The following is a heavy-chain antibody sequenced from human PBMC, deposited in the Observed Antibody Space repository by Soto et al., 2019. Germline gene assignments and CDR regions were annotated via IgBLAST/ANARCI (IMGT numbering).Heavy chain of an antibody. V-gene: IGHV1-18*01. CDR2: ISAYNGNT. D-gene: IGHD6-19*01. Sequence: ASVKVSCKASGYTFTSYGISWVRQAPGQELEWMGWISAYNGNTNYAQKLQGRVTMTTDASTSTAYMELRSLRSDDTAVYYCARDSSGWYHTGFDPWGQGTLVTVSS. CDR1: GYTFTSYG. CDR3: ARDSSGWYHTGFDP. J-gene: IGHJ5*02.